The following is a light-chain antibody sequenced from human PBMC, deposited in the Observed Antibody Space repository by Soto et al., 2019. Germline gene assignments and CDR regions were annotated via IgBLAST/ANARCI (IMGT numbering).Light chain of an antibody. Sequence: EIVLTQSPGTLYLSPGERATLSCRARQSVSSSYLAWYQQKPGQAPRLLIYGASSRATGIPDRFSGSGSGTDFTLTISRLEPEDFAVYYCQQYGSSPTFGQGTKVEIK. CDR3: QQYGSSPT. J-gene: IGKJ1*01. CDR2: GAS. V-gene: IGKV3-20*01. CDR1: QSVSSSY.